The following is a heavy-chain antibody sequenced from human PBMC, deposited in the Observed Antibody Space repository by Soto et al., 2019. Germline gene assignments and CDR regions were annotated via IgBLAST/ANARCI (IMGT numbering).Heavy chain of an antibody. D-gene: IGHD3-9*01. CDR2: IRSKAYGGTT. V-gene: IGHV3-49*03. CDR3: TRGGYDILTGYYAPRVFWFDP. J-gene: IGHJ5*02. Sequence: GGSLRLSCTASGFTFGDYAMSWFRQAPGKGLEWVGFIRSKAYGGTTEYAASVKGRFTISRDDSKSIADLQMNSLKTEDTAVYYCTRGGYDILTGYYAPRVFWFDPWGQGTLVTVSS. CDR1: GFTFGDYA.